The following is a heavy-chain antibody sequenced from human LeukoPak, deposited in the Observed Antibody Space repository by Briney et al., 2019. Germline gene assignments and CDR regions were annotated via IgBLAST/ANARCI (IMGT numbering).Heavy chain of an antibody. Sequence: ASVKVSCKASGYTFTGYYMHWVRQAPGQGLEWMGWINPNSGGTNYAPKFQGRVTMTRDTSISTAYMELGSLRSDDTAVYYCARSGAYGSGSYLSYWGQGTLVTVSS. CDR1: GYTFTGYY. J-gene: IGHJ4*02. CDR2: INPNSGGT. V-gene: IGHV1-2*02. CDR3: ARSGAYGSGSYLSY. D-gene: IGHD3-10*01.